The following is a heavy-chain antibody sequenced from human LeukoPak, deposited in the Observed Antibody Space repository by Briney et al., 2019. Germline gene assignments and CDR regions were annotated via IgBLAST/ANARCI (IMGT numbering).Heavy chain of an antibody. Sequence: PGGSQRLSCAASGFTFSSYWMSWVRQAPGKGLEWVANIKQDGSEKYYVDSVKGRFTISRDNAKNSLYLQMNSLRAEDTAVYYCARDHFEGAVAAWGQGTLVTVSS. CDR1: GFTFSSYW. CDR3: ARDHFEGAVAA. J-gene: IGHJ4*02. D-gene: IGHD6-19*01. V-gene: IGHV3-7*01. CDR2: IKQDGSEK.